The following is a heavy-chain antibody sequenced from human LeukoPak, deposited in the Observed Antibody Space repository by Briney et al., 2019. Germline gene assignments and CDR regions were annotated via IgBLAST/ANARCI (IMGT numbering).Heavy chain of an antibody. D-gene: IGHD2-15*01. Sequence: GGSLRLSCAASGFTFSSYSMNWVRQAPGKGLEWVSSISSSSSYIYYADSVKGRFTISRDNAKNSLYLQMNCLRAEDTAVYYCARATLTHCSGGSCYGRHFDYWGQGTLVTVSS. CDR2: ISSSSSYI. J-gene: IGHJ4*02. CDR3: ARATLTHCSGGSCYGRHFDY. V-gene: IGHV3-21*01. CDR1: GFTFSSYS.